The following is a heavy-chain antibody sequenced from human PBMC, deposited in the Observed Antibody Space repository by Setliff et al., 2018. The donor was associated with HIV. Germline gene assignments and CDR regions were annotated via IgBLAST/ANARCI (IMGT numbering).Heavy chain of an antibody. CDR1: GGSISTSSYY. V-gene: IGHV4-39*07. CDR3: ARDLEMAQEM. CDR2: MYYSGST. J-gene: IGHJ4*02. Sequence: TSETLSLTCTVYGGSISTSSYYWAWIRQPPGKGLEWIGSMYYSGSTYYNPSLKSRVTISVDASKNQFSLNVISVTAADTAVYYCARDLEMAQEMWGQGTLVTVSS.